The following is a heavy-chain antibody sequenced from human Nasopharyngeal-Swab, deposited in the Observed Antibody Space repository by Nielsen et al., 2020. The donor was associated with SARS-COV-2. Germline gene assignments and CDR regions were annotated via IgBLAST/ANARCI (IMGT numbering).Heavy chain of an antibody. CDR3: ARTFWSGSGGFQH. Sequence: SETLSLTCAVSGSSISSGGYYWSWIRQPPGKGLEWIGYIYYSGSTYYNPSLKSRVTISVDTSKNQFSLKLSSVTAADTAVYYCARTFWSGSGGFQHWGQGTLVTVSS. V-gene: IGHV4-30-4*01. J-gene: IGHJ1*01. CDR1: GSSISSGGYY. CDR2: IYYSGST. D-gene: IGHD3-3*01.